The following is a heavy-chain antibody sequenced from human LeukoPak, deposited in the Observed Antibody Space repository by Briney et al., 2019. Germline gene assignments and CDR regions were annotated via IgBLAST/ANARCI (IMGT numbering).Heavy chain of an antibody. Sequence: PSETLSLTCTVSGGSISSYYWSWIRQPAGKGPEWIGRIYTSGSTNYNPSLKSRVTMSVDTSKNQFSLKLSSVTAADTAVYYCARGGYDSSGYLFFDYWGQGTLVTVSS. J-gene: IGHJ4*02. D-gene: IGHD3-22*01. V-gene: IGHV4-4*07. CDR2: IYTSGST. CDR3: ARGGYDSSGYLFFDY. CDR1: GGSISSYY.